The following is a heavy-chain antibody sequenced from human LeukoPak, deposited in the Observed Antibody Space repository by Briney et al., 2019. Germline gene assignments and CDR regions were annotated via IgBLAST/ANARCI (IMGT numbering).Heavy chain of an antibody. CDR3: ARVAYDFWSGVSGYGMDV. J-gene: IGHJ6*02. CDR2: INPSGGST. Sequence: ASVKVSCKASGYTFTSYYMHWVRQAPGQGLEWMGIINPSGGSTSYAQKFQGRVTMTRDTSTSTVYMELSSLRSDDTAVYYCARVAYDFWSGVSGYGMDVWGQGTTVTVSS. CDR1: GYTFTSYY. D-gene: IGHD3-3*01. V-gene: IGHV1-46*01.